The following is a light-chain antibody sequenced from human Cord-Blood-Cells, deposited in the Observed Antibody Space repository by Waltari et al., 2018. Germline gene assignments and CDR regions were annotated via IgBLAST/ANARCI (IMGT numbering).Light chain of an antibody. CDR1: QGISNY. Sequence: DIRMTQSPSSLSASVGDRVTITCRASQGISNYLAWYQQKPGQVPKLLIYAASTLQSWVPSRFSGRGSGTDFTLTISSLQPEDVATYYCQKYNSAPLTFGGGTKVEIK. J-gene: IGKJ4*01. V-gene: IGKV1-27*01. CDR3: QKYNSAPLT. CDR2: AAS.